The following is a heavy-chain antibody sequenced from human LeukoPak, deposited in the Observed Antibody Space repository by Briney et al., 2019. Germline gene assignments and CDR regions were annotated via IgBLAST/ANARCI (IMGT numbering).Heavy chain of an antibody. Sequence: ASVKVSCKASGYTFTRYGISWVRQAPGQGLEWMGWISAYNGNTNYAQKLQGRVTMTTDTSTSTAYMELRSLRSDDTAMYYCARDHMTTVTTGYWGQGTLVTVSS. V-gene: IGHV1-18*01. CDR2: ISAYNGNT. CDR3: ARDHMTTVTTGY. CDR1: GYTFTRYG. J-gene: IGHJ4*02. D-gene: IGHD4-17*01.